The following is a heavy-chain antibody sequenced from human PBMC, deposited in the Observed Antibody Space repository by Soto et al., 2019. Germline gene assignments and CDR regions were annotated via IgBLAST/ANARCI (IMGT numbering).Heavy chain of an antibody. Sequence: TSETLSLTCSVSGGSISNYYWNWIRQPPGKGLEWIGYIYYSGTTRYNPSLQSRVTISIDTSKNQFSLKLNSVTAADTAFYFCARGQTGYYTPSPFSIWGPGTMVTVSS. CDR2: IYYSGTT. V-gene: IGHV4-59*01. CDR3: ARGQTGYYTPSPFSI. J-gene: IGHJ3*02. CDR1: GGSISNYY. D-gene: IGHD3-9*01.